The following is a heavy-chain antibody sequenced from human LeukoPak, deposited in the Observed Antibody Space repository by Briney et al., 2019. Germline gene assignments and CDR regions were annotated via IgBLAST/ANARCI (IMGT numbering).Heavy chain of an antibody. V-gene: IGHV4-4*09. CDR2: ISTSEST. D-gene: IGHD1-1*01. CDR3: ARRRTTGTTGYFDY. J-gene: IGHJ4*02. Sequence: SETLSLTCTVSGGSISSYYWSWIRQPPGKGLEWIGYISTSESTNYNPSLKSRITISVDTSKNQFSLNLSSVTAADTAVYYCARRRTTGTTGYFDYWGQGTLVTVSS. CDR1: GGSISSYY.